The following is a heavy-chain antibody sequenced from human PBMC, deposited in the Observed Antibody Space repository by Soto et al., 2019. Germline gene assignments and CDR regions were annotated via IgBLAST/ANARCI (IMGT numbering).Heavy chain of an antibody. CDR2: ISAYNCNT. J-gene: IGHJ4*02. V-gene: IGHV1-18*01. Sequence: QVQLVQSGAEVKKPGASVKVSCKASGYTFTSYGISWVRQAPGQGLEGMGWISAYNCNTKCAQKALGIDTMTPDTSAGTAYMEMRSRRSADKAVYHWSRDSPTVDSWGPGALVTV. CDR3: SRDSPTVDS. CDR1: GYTFTSYG.